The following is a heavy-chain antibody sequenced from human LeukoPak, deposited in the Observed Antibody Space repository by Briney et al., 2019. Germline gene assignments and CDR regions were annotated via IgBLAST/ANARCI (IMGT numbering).Heavy chain of an antibody. CDR1: GFTFSNYA. CDR2: ISGSGATT. CDR3: AKGLWGAYYYGMDV. D-gene: IGHD3-16*01. J-gene: IGHJ6*02. Sequence: PGGSLRLSCAASGFTFSNYAMSWVRQAPGKGLEWFSVISGSGATTDYADSVMGRFTISRDNSKNTLYLQLDSLRAEDTAVYLCAKGLWGAYYYGMDVWGQGTTVTVSS. V-gene: IGHV3-23*01.